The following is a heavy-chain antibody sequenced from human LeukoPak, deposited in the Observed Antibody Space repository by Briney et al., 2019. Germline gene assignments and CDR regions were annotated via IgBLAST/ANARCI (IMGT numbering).Heavy chain of an antibody. V-gene: IGHV3-11*04. CDR1: GFTFSDYY. CDR3: TRDGRMVRGVKGDAFDI. D-gene: IGHD3-10*01. Sequence: GGSLRLSCAASGFTFSDYYMSWIRQAPGKGLEWVSYISSSGSTIYYADSVRGRFTISRDNAKNSLYLQMNSLRAEDTAVYYCTRDGRMVRGVKGDAFDIWGQGTMVTVSS. CDR2: ISSSGSTI. J-gene: IGHJ3*02.